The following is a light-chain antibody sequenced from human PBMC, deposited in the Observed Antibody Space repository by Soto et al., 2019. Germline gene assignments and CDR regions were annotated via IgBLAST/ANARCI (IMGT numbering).Light chain of an antibody. CDR3: NSYATGNTPV. CDR2: EVS. V-gene: IGLV2-14*01. CDR1: SSDIGDYDY. Sequence: QSVLTQPASVSGSPGQSITISCTGSSSDIGDYDYVSWYQQHPGKAPKVLISEVSNRPSGVSNRFSGSKSGNTASLTISGLQAEDEADYYCNSYATGNTPVFGTGTKVTVL. J-gene: IGLJ1*01.